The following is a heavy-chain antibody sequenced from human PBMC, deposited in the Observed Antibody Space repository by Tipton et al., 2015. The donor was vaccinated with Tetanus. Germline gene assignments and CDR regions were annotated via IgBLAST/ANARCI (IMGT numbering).Heavy chain of an antibody. D-gene: IGHD1-1*01. Sequence: PGLVKPSETLSLTCNVSGGSVSSGTYYWTWIRQSPGKGLEWIGYIYYTGSTNYNPSLKSRVTVSVGKSKNQLSLKLRSVTAADTAVYYCARRAGTSRFDYWGQGTLVTVSS. V-gene: IGHV4-61*01. CDR2: IYYTGST. CDR3: ARRAGTSRFDY. J-gene: IGHJ4*02. CDR1: GGSVSSGTYY.